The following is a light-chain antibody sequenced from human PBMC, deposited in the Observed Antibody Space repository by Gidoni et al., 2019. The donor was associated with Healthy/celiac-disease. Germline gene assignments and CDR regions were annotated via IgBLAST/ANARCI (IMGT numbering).Light chain of an antibody. CDR1: QSISSW. CDR2: KSS. Sequence: DIQMNQSPSTLSASVGDRVTITYRASQSISSWLAWYQQKPGKAPKLLIYKSSSLDSGVPSRFSGSGSGTEFTLTISSLQPDDFATYYCQQYNSYSWTFGQGTKVEIK. J-gene: IGKJ1*01. V-gene: IGKV1-5*03. CDR3: QQYNSYSWT.